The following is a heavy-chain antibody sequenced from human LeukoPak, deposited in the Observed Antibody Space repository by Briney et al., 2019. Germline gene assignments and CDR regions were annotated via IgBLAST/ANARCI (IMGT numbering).Heavy chain of an antibody. CDR3: ARVRYDYGARDIDY. CDR1: GYIFNDYY. V-gene: IGHV1-2*02. J-gene: IGHJ4*02. D-gene: IGHD4/OR15-4a*01. Sequence: RASVKVSCKASGYIFNDYYIHWVRQAPGQGLEWMGWINPKRGARNYVQEFQGRVTMTSDTSMSTVYMEMSRLRSDDTAVYYCARVRYDYGARDIDYWGQGTLVTVSS. CDR2: INPKRGAR.